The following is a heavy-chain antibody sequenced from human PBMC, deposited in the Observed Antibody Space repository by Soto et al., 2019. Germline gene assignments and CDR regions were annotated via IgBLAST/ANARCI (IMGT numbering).Heavy chain of an antibody. D-gene: IGHD3-3*01. CDR2: IYSGGST. V-gene: IGHV3-53*01. Sequence: PGGSLRLSCAASGFTVSSNYMSWVRQAPGKGLEWVSVIYSGGSTYYADSVKGRFTISRHNSKNTLYLQMNSLRAEDTAVYYCAKPTNPTIFGVVITNYYYYYGMDVWGQGTTVTVSS. J-gene: IGHJ6*02. CDR3: AKPTNPTIFGVVITNYYYYYGMDV. CDR1: GFTVSSNY.